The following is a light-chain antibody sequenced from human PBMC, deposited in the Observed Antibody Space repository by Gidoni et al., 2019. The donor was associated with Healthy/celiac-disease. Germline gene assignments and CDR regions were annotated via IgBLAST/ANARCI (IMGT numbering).Light chain of an antibody. CDR1: QRVLYSSNNKNY. CDR2: WAS. Sequence: DIVMTQSPDSLAVSLGERATINCKSSQRVLYSSNNKNYLAWYQQKPGQPPKLLIYWASTRESGVPDRFSCSGSGTDFTLTISSLQAEDVAVYYCQQYYSTSLTFXGXTKVEIK. J-gene: IGKJ4*01. CDR3: QQYYSTSLT. V-gene: IGKV4-1*01.